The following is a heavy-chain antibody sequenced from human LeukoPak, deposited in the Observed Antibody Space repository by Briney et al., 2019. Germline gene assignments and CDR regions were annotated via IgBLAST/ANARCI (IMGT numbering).Heavy chain of an antibody. CDR1: GFTFSSYA. V-gene: IGHV3-23*01. J-gene: IGHJ6*03. D-gene: IGHD4-23*01. Sequence: GGSLRLSCAASGFTFSSYAMSWVRQAPGKGLEWVSAISGSGGSTYYADSVKGRFTISRDNAKNSLYLQMNSLRAEDTALYYCARDGDTVLTRGYYYYMDVWGKGTTVTASS. CDR2: ISGSGGST. CDR3: ARDGDTVLTRGYYYYMDV.